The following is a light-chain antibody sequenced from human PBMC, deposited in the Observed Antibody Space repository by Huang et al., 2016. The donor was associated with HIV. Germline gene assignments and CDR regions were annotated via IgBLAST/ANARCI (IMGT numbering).Light chain of an antibody. J-gene: IGKJ2*01. CDR1: QSINSY. CDR2: AAS. Sequence: DIQMTQSPSSLSASVGDRVTITCRASQSINSYLNWYQQKPGKAPKLLIYAASSFQSGVPSRFSGSGSGTDFTLTISSLQPEDFAIYYCQQSYSTPGYTFGQGTKLEIK. V-gene: IGKV1-39*01. CDR3: QQSYSTPGYT.